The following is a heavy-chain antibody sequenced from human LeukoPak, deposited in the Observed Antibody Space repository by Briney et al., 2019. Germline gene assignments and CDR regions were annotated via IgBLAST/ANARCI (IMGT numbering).Heavy chain of an antibody. CDR2: INPSGGST. Sequence: ASVKVSCKASGYTFTSYYIHWVRQAPGQGLEWMGIINPSGGSTSYAQKFQGRVTMTRDTSTSTVYMELSSLRSEDTAVYYCARGSDSSGYYHLNWFDPWGQRTLVTVSS. J-gene: IGHJ5*02. CDR1: GYTFTSYY. D-gene: IGHD3-22*01. V-gene: IGHV1-46*01. CDR3: ARGSDSSGYYHLNWFDP.